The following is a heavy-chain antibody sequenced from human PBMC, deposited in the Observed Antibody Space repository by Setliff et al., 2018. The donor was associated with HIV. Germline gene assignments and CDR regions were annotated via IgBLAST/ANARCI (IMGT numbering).Heavy chain of an antibody. CDR1: GYTFTGYY. J-gene: IGHJ4*02. Sequence: GASVKVSCKASGYTFTGYYMHWVRQAPGQGLEWMGWINPNSGGTDYAQKFQGRVTMTRDTSITTAYMELTRLRSDDTAMYHCARGRGAYSGSYLDSWGQGTLVTAPQ. D-gene: IGHD1-26*01. CDR2: INPNSGGT. CDR3: ARGRGAYSGSYLDS. V-gene: IGHV1-2*02.